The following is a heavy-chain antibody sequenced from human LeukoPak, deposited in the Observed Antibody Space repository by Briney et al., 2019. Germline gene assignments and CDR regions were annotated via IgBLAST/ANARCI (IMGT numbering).Heavy chain of an antibody. V-gene: IGHV3-23*01. CDR3: ATYRQVLLPFES. Sequence: QTGGSLRLSREASGFTLSTFAMSWVRQPPGKGLEWVSSIFPSGGEIHYADSVRGRFTISRDNSKSTLSLQMNSLRAEDTAIYYCATYRQVLLPFESWGQGALVTVSS. D-gene: IGHD2-8*02. CDR1: GFTLSTFA. CDR2: IFPSGGEI. J-gene: IGHJ4*02.